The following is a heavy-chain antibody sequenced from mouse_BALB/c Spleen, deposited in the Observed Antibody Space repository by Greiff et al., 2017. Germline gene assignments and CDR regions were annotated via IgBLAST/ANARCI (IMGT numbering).Heavy chain of an antibody. CDR3: ARHSPYAMDY. V-gene: IGHV1-54*03. CDR2: INPGSGGT. J-gene: IGHJ4*01. Sequence: VQLQQSGAELVRPGTSVKVSCKASGYAFTNYLIEWVKQRPGQGLEWIGVINPGSGGTNYNEKFKGKATLTADKSSSTAYMQLSSLTSDDSAVYFCARHSPYAMDYWGQGTSVTVSS. CDR1: GYAFTNYL.